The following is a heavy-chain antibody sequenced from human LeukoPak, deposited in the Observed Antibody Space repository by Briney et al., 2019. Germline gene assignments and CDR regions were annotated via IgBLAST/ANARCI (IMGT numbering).Heavy chain of an antibody. CDR3: ARDQGYCGGDCYGGAFDY. D-gene: IGHD2-21*02. J-gene: IGHJ4*02. CDR1: GYTFTSYA. CDR2: INAGNGNT. V-gene: IGHV1-3*01. Sequence: ASVKVSCKASGYTFTSYAMHWVRQAPGQRLEWMGWINAGNGNTKYSQKFQGRVTITRDTSASTAYMELSSLRSEDTAVYYCARDQGYCGGDCYGGAFDYWGQGTLVTVSS.